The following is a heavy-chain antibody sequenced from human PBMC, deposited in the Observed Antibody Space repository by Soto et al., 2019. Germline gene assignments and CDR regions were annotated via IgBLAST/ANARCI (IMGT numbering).Heavy chain of an antibody. CDR3: VRDYEPSRSYYCGMDV. V-gene: IGHV4-30-4*01. D-gene: IGHD3-16*01. CDR2: IYFSGST. J-gene: IGHJ6*02. CDR1: VVSITTGDYC. Sequence: QVQLQESGPGLVKPSQTLFLTCNVSVVSITTGDYCWRWVRQSPGKGLELIGYIYFSGSTSYNPSLMCRTTIYIATSKSQFSLKLSSVTAADTAVYYCVRDYEPSRSYYCGMDVWGRGTKVTVSS.